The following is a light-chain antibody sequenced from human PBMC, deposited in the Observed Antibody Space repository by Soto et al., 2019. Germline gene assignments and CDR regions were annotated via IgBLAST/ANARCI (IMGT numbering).Light chain of an antibody. CDR1: KLGDKY. CDR2: HDT. CDR3: QAWDSGTVV. Sequence: SYELTQPPSVSVSPGQTASITCSGDKLGDKYACWYQQKPGQSPLMVISHDTKRPSGIPERFSGSNSGNTATLTISGTQAMDEADYYCQAWDSGTVVFGGGTQLTVL. J-gene: IGLJ2*01. V-gene: IGLV3-1*01.